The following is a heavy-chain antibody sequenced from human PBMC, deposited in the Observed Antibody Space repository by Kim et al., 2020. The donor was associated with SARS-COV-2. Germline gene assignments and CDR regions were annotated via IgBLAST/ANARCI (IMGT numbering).Heavy chain of an antibody. J-gene: IGHJ6*02. CDR3: AKDVYYYGSGSYPPNYYYYGMDV. D-gene: IGHD3-10*01. CDR2: ISWNSGSI. CDR1: GFTFDDYA. Sequence: GGSLRLSCAASGFTFDDYAMHWVRQAQGKGLEWVSGISWNSGSISYADSLKGRFTNSRDNAKNSLYLQMNSLRAEDTALYYCAKDVYYYGSGSYPPNYYYYGMDVWGQGTTVTVSS. V-gene: IGHV3-9*01.